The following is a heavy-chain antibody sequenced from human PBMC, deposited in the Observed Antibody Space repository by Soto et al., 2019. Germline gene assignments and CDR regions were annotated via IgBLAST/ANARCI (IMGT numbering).Heavy chain of an antibody. Sequence: QVQLVQSGAEVKKPGASVKVSCKASGYTFTSYAMHWVRQAPGQRLEWMGWINAGNGNTKYSQKFQGRVTITRDTSASTADMELSSLRSEDTAVYYCAATCYDILTGSAGHQLDYWGQGTLVTVSS. CDR1: GYTFTSYA. J-gene: IGHJ4*02. V-gene: IGHV1-3*01. CDR3: AATCYDILTGSAGHQLDY. D-gene: IGHD3-9*01. CDR2: INAGNGNT.